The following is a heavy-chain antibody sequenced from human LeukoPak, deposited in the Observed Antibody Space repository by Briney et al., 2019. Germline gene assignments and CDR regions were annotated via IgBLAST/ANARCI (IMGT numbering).Heavy chain of an antibody. CDR3: ATYSSSPGYFDL. Sequence: SETLSLTCTVSGGSISSSSYYWGWIRQPPGKGLEWTGSIYYSGSTYYNPSLKSRVTISVDTSKNQFSLKLSSVTAADTAVYYCATYSSSPGYFDLWGRGTLVTVSS. D-gene: IGHD6-6*01. J-gene: IGHJ2*01. CDR2: IYYSGST. CDR1: GGSISSSSYY. V-gene: IGHV4-39*01.